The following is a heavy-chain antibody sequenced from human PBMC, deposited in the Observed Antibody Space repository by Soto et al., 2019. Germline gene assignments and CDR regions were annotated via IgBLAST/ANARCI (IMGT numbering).Heavy chain of an antibody. CDR1: GGSISRGVYY. D-gene: IGHD3-22*01. CDR3: ARAGLYYDSSGYDFADAFDI. V-gene: IGHV4-30-4*01. CDR2: IYYRGST. Sequence: QVQLQESDPGLVQPSQTLSLTCTVSGGSISRGVYYWSWSRQPPGKGLEWSGYIYYRGSTYYNPSIESRVTISADTSKNQFSLKLSSVTAADTAVYYCARAGLYYDSSGYDFADAFDIWGQGTMVTVSS. J-gene: IGHJ3*02.